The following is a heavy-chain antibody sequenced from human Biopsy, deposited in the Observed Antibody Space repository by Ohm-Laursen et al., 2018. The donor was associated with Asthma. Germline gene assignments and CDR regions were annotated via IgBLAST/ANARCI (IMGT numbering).Heavy chain of an antibody. CDR2: ISVYNGNT. J-gene: IGHJ6*02. V-gene: IGHV1-18*01. CDR1: GDSFSNYA. CDR3: ARAVDYSHYYGIDV. Sequence: SVKVSCKASGDSFSNYAITWVRQAPGQGLEWMGWISVYNGNTKVAQKLQDRVTMITDTSTSTAYMELRSLRSDDTAVYFCARAVDYSHYYGIDVWGQGTTVTVSS. D-gene: IGHD3-10*01.